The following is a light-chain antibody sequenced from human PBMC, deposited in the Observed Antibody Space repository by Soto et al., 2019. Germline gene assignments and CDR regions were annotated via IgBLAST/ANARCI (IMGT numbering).Light chain of an antibody. CDR2: GAS. J-gene: IGKJ1*01. CDR3: QQYDSSPWT. Sequence: EIVMTQSPDTLSVSPGERATLSCRASQSVSTNLAWYQQKPGQAPRLLIYGASSRATGIPDRFSGSGSGTDFTLTISRLEPEDFAVYYCQQYDSSPWTFGQGTKVEIK. CDR1: QSVSTN. V-gene: IGKV3-20*01.